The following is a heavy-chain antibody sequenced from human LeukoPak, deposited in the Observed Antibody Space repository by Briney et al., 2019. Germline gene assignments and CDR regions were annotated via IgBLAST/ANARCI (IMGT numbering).Heavy chain of an antibody. J-gene: IGHJ4*02. CDR2: ISSSPNII. CDR1: GFIFSSYN. V-gene: IGHV3-48*04. Sequence: QPGGSLRLSCAASGFIFSSYNFNWVRQAPGKGLEWVSFISSSPNIIYYADSVKGRFTISRDNAKNSLYLQMNSLRAEDTAVYYCASSGSSGLDYWGQGTLVTVSS. D-gene: IGHD6-6*01. CDR3: ASSGSSGLDY.